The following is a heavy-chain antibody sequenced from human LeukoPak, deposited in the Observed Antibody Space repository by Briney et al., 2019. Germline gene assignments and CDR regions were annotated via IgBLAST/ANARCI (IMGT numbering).Heavy chain of an antibody. CDR2: IKRRSDGETT. CDR1: GFTFHDAW. CDR3: TTVRGSYWHDALDI. J-gene: IGHJ3*02. D-gene: IGHD1-26*01. V-gene: IGHV3-15*01. Sequence: GGSLRLSCAASGFTFHDAWMSWVRQAPGKGLEWVGRIKRRSDGETTDYAAPVKGRFTISRDDSKNTLYLQMNNLKTEDTAVYHCTTVRGSYWHDALDIWGQGTMVTVSS.